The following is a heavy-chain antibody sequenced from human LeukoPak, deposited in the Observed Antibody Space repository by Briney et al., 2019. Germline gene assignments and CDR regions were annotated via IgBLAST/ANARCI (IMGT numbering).Heavy chain of an antibody. J-gene: IGHJ3*02. Sequence: SGPALVKPTQTLTLTCTFSGFSLSTSGMCVSWIRQPPGKALEWLARIDWDDDKYYSTSLKTRLTISKDTSKNQVVLTMTNMDPVDTATYYCARVIVVVPAAMDQTALAFDIWGQGTMVTVSS. CDR1: GFSLSTSGMC. CDR2: IDWDDDK. CDR3: ARVIVVVPAAMDQTALAFDI. D-gene: IGHD2-2*01. V-gene: IGHV2-70*11.